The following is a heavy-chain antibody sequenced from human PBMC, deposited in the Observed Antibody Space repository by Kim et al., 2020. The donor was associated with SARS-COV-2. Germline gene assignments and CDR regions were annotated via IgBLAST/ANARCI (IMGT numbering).Heavy chain of an antibody. D-gene: IGHD3-10*01. J-gene: IGHJ4*02. V-gene: IGHV1-24*01. CDR2: FDPEDGEI. CDR1: GYMFTELY. Sequence: ASVKVSCKVSGYMFTELYMHWVRQAPGKGLEWMGGFDPEDGEIIYAQELQDRLTMTEDTATDTGYMELRSLESEDTAVYYCATYASGGRYFDLWGQGALV. CDR3: ATYASGGRYFDL.